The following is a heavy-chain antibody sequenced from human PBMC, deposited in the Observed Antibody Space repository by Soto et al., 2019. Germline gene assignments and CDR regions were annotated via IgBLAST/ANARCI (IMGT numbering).Heavy chain of an antibody. D-gene: IGHD2-2*01. CDR1: GGSISSSSYY. Sequence: QLQLQESGPGLVKPSETLSLTCTVSGGSISSSSYYWGWIRQPPGKGLEWIGSIYYSGSTYYNPSLKSRVTISGDTSKNQFSLKLSSVTAADTAVYYCARQWRYCSSTSCSVYAFDIWGQGTMVTVSS. V-gene: IGHV4-39*01. J-gene: IGHJ3*02. CDR2: IYYSGST. CDR3: ARQWRYCSSTSCSVYAFDI.